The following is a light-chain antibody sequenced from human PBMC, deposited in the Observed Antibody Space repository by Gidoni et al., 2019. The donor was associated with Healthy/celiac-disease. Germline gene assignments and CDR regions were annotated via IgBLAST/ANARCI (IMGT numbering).Light chain of an antibody. CDR3: QQYGSSPWT. CDR1: QSVSSSY. Sequence: EIVFKQSPGTLSLSPGERATLSCRASQSVSSSYLAWYQQKPGQAPRLLIYGASSRATGIPDRFSGSGFGTDVTLTISRLELEDFAVYYCQQYGSSPWTFGQGTKVEIK. V-gene: IGKV3-20*01. J-gene: IGKJ1*01. CDR2: GAS.